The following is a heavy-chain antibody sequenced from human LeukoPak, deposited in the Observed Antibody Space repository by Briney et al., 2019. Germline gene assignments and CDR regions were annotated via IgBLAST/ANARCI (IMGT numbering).Heavy chain of an antibody. Sequence: SETLSLTCTVSGGSISSYYWSWIRQPPGKGLEWIGYIYYSGSTNYNPSLKSRVTISVDTSKNQFSLKPSSVTAADTAVYYCARRTATYSYATNAFDIWGQGTMVTVSS. CDR2: IYYSGST. V-gene: IGHV4-59*08. CDR1: GGSISSYY. J-gene: IGHJ3*02. D-gene: IGHD3-10*01. CDR3: ARRTATYSYATNAFDI.